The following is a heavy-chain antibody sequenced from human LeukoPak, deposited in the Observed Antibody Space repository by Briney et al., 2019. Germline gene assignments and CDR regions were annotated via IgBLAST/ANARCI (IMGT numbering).Heavy chain of an antibody. Sequence: SETLSLTCAVYGGSFSGYYWSWIRQPPGKGLEWIGEINHSGSTNYNPSLKSRVTISVDTSKNQFSLKLSSVTAADTAVYYCARLPRTMVRGIDYWGQGTLVTVSS. CDR3: ARLPRTMVRGIDY. J-gene: IGHJ4*02. D-gene: IGHD3-10*01. CDR1: GGSFSGYY. CDR2: INHSGST. V-gene: IGHV4-34*01.